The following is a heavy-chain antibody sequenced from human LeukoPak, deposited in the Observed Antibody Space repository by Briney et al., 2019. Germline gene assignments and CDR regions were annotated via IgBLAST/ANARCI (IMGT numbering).Heavy chain of an antibody. Sequence: GASVKVSCKASGYTFTSYGISWVRQAPGQGLEWMGWISAYNGNTNYARKLQGRVTMTTDTSTSTAYMELRSLRSDDTAVYYCASGSITMVRGVFDYWGQGTLVTVSS. CDR3: ASGSITMVRGVFDY. CDR2: ISAYNGNT. V-gene: IGHV1-18*01. D-gene: IGHD3-10*01. J-gene: IGHJ4*02. CDR1: GYTFTSYG.